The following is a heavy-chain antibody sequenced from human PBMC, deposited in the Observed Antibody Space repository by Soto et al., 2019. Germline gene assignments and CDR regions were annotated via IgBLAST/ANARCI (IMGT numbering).Heavy chain of an antibody. Sequence: SETLSLTCAVYGGSFSGYYWSWIRQPPGKGLEWIGEINHSGSTNYNPSLKSRVTISVDTSKNQFSLKLSSVTAADTAVYYCARGGTAGYCSGGSCYQPTYYYYGMDVWGQGTTVTVSS. CDR1: GGSFSGYY. CDR3: ARGGTAGYCSGGSCYQPTYYYYGMDV. D-gene: IGHD2-15*01. CDR2: INHSGST. J-gene: IGHJ6*02. V-gene: IGHV4-34*01.